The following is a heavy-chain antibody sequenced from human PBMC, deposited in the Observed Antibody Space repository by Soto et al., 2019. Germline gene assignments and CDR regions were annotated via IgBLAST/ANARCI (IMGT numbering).Heavy chain of an antibody. CDR2: IYYGGST. Sequence: PSETLSLTCTVSGGSISSYYWSWLRQPPGKGLEWIGYIYYGGSTNYNPSLKSRVTISVDTSKNQFSLKLRSVTAADTAVYYCARCTMVRGVIYWFDPWGQGTLVTVSS. CDR1: GGSISSYY. V-gene: IGHV4-59*08. D-gene: IGHD3-10*01. CDR3: ARCTMVRGVIYWFDP. J-gene: IGHJ5*02.